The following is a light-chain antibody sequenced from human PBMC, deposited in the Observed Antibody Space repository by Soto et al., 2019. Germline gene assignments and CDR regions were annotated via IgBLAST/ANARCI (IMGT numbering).Light chain of an antibody. CDR3: QQSYTTPLT. V-gene: IGKV1-39*01. CDR2: AAS. J-gene: IGKJ4*01. CDR1: QSISRY. Sequence: DIQMTQSPSSLSASVGDRVTIACQASQSISRYLNWCQQKPGKAPKLLIYAASSLQSGVPSRFSGSGSGTDFTLTISSLQPEDFATYYCQQSYTTPLTFGGGTKVDIK.